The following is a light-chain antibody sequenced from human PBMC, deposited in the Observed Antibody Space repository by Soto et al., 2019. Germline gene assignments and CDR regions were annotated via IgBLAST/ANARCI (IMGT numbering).Light chain of an antibody. CDR1: SSDVGGYNC. J-gene: IGLJ1*01. V-gene: IGLV2-8*01. CDR3: SSYAGSSNYV. Sequence: QSALTQPPSASGSPGQSVTISCTGTSSDVGGYNCVSWYQQHPGKAPKLMIYEVTKRPSGVPNRFSGSRSGNTASLTVSGLQAEDEADYYCSSYAGSSNYVFGTGTKVTVL. CDR2: EVT.